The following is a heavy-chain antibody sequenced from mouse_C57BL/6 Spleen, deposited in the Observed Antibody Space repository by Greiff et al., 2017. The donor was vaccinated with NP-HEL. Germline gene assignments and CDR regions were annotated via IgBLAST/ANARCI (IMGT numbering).Heavy chain of an antibody. V-gene: IGHV1-50*01. Sequence: VQLQQPGAELVKPGASVKLSCKASGYTFTSYWMQWVKQRPGQGLEWIGEIDPSDSYTNYNQKFKGKATLTVDTSSSTAYMQLSSLTSEDSAVYYCARVGSSYLDYWGQGTTLTVSS. CDR1: GYTFTSYW. CDR3: ARVGSSYLDY. CDR2: IDPSDSYT. J-gene: IGHJ2*01. D-gene: IGHD1-1*01.